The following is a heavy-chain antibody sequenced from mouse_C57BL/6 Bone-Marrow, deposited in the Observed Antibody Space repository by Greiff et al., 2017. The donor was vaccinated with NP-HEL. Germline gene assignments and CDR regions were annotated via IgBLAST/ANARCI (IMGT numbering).Heavy chain of an antibody. J-gene: IGHJ2*01. Sequence: QVTLKESGPGILQSSQTLSLTCSFSGFSLSPSGMGVSWIRQPSGKGLEWLAHIYWADDKRYNPSLKSRLTISKDTSRNQVFLKITSVDTADTATYYCARRLYYYGSSYFDYWGQGTTLTVSS. CDR2: IYWADDK. D-gene: IGHD1-1*01. CDR3: ARRLYYYGSSYFDY. V-gene: IGHV8-12*01. CDR1: GFSLSPSGMG.